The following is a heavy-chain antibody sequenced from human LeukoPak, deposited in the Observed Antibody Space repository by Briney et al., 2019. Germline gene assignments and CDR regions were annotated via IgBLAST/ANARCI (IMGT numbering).Heavy chain of an antibody. Sequence: SETLSLTCAVYGGSFSGYYWSWIRQPPGKGLEWIGEINHSGSTNYNPSLKSRVTISVDKSKNQFSLKLSSVTAADTAVYYCARVGIAAAGTGFDYWGQGTLVTVSS. J-gene: IGHJ4*02. D-gene: IGHD6-13*01. CDR1: GGSFSGYY. CDR2: INHSGST. CDR3: ARVGIAAAGTGFDY. V-gene: IGHV4-34*01.